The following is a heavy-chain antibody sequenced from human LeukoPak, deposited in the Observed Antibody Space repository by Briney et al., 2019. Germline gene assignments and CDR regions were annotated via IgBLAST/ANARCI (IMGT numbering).Heavy chain of an antibody. CDR2: ISSSGSTI. D-gene: IGHD3-3*01. CDR1: GFTFSDYY. J-gene: IGHJ3*02. CDR3: ARVWSGYHQVAFDI. Sequence: GGSLRLSCAASGFTFSDYYMSWIRQAPGKGLEWVSYISSSGSTIYYADSVKGRFTISRDNAKNSLYLQMNSLRAEDTAVYYCARVWSGYHQVAFDIWGQGTMVTVSS. V-gene: IGHV3-11*01.